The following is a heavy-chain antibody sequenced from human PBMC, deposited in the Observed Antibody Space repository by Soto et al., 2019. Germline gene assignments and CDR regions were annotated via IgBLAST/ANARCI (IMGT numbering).Heavy chain of an antibody. CDR1: GGTFSTYA. Sequence: QVQLVQSGAEVKKPGSSVKVSCKASGGTFSTYAVSWVRQAPGQGLEWMGGIIPMFDTAKYAQKFQGRVTITADESTSTAYMELSSLRSEDTSVYYCARDPVEMASITVGDYFDNWGQGTLVTVSS. D-gene: IGHD3-16*01. J-gene: IGHJ4*02. CDR2: IIPMFDTA. CDR3: ARDPVEMASITVGDYFDN. V-gene: IGHV1-69*01.